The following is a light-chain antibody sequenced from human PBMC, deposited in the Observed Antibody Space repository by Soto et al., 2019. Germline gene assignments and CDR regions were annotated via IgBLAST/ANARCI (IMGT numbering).Light chain of an antibody. Sequence: DIQMTQSPSTLSGSGGERVTITCRASQTISSCLAWYQQKPGKAPKLLIYKASTLKSGVPSRFSGSGSGTEFTLTISSLQSEDFAVYYCQQRTDRPPWTFGQGTKVDI. CDR3: QQRTDRPPWT. J-gene: IGKJ1*01. CDR2: KAS. V-gene: IGKV1-5*03. CDR1: QTISSC.